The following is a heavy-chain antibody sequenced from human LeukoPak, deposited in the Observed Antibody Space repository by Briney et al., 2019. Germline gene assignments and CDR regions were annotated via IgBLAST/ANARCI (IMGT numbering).Heavy chain of an antibody. Sequence: SQTLSLTCAIPGDSVSSNSAAWNWIRQSPSRGLEWLGRTYYRSKWYNDYAVSVKSRITINPDTSKNQFSLQLNSVTPEDTAVYYCTGGEIAAAGRYCSGGSCYAYWGQGTLVTVSS. CDR1: GDSVSSNSAA. J-gene: IGHJ4*02. V-gene: IGHV6-1*01. CDR3: TGGEIAAAGRYCSGGSCYAY. CDR2: TYYRSKWYN. D-gene: IGHD2-15*01.